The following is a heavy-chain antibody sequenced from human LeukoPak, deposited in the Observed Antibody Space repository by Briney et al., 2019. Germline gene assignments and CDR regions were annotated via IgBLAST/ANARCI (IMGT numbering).Heavy chain of an antibody. Sequence: GGSLRLSCAASGFTFSSYGMHWVRQAPGKGLEWVAVISYDGSNKYYADSVKGRFTISRDNSKNTLYLQMNSLRAEDTAVYYCAREKDSGGSCDYWGQGTLVTVSS. D-gene: IGHD2-15*01. CDR2: ISYDGSNK. V-gene: IGHV3-30*03. CDR3: AREKDSGGSCDY. CDR1: GFTFSSYG. J-gene: IGHJ4*02.